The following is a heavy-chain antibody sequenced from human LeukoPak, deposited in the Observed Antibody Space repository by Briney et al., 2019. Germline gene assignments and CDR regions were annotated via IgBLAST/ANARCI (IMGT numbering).Heavy chain of an antibody. CDR2: ISYDGSNN. Sequence: PGGSLRLSCTASGFTVSTYAFHWVRQAPGKGLEWVAVISYDGSNNYYADSVKGRFTISRDNSKNTLYLQMNSLRTEATAVYYCARDWSSFDYWGQGTLVTVSS. V-gene: IGHV3-30-3*01. D-gene: IGHD3-3*01. CDR3: ARDWSSFDY. J-gene: IGHJ4*02. CDR1: GFTVSTYA.